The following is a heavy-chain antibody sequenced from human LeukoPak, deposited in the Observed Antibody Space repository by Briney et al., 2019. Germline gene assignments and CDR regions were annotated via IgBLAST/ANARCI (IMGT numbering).Heavy chain of an antibody. CDR2: IYASGSI. V-gene: IGHV4-4*07. CDR3: ARSRFESNVPFFDF. Sequence: SETLSLTCTVSGASISSYYWSWIRQPAGKGLEWIGRIYASGSINFNPSLKTRVTMSVDTSKNQFSLRLKSVTAADTALYYCARSRFESNVPFFDFWGQGILVTVSS. CDR1: GASISSYY. J-gene: IGHJ4*02. D-gene: IGHD2-8*01.